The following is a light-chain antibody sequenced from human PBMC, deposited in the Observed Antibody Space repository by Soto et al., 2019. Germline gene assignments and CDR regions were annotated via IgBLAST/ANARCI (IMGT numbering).Light chain of an antibody. V-gene: IGKV1-5*01. Sequence: DIQMTQSPSTLSASVGDRVVITCRASQSITTWLAWYQQKPGKAPKLLIYDASSLESGVPSRFSGSGSGTEFTLTISSLQPDDFATYYCQQYNDYWTFGQGTKAEIK. CDR2: DAS. CDR3: QQYNDYWT. CDR1: QSITTW. J-gene: IGKJ1*01.